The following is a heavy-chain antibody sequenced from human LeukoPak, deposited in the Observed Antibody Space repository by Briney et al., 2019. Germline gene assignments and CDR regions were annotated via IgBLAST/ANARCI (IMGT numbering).Heavy chain of an antibody. V-gene: IGHV3-21*01. CDR3: ARARGLPSGSHAFDI. CDR2: ISSSSSYI. J-gene: IGHJ3*02. CDR1: GFTFSSYS. D-gene: IGHD1-14*01. Sequence: GGSLRLSCAASGFTFSSYSMNWVRQAPGKGLEWVSSISSSSSYIYYADSVKGRFTISRDNAKNSLYLQMNSLRAEDTAVYYCARARGLPSGSHAFDIWAKGQWSPSLQ.